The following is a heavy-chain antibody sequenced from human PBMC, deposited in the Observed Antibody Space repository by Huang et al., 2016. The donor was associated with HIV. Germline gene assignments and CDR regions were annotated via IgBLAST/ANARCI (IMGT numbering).Heavy chain of an antibody. V-gene: IGHV1-8*03. D-gene: IGHD4-17*01. J-gene: IGHJ3*01. CDR1: GYDLIKYD. CDR3: AMGYGLTYWHKITYRYAFDV. Sequence: QVQLVQSGPEVRKPGASVKVSCKASGYDLIKYDIHWVRQAVGQGLDGWGGLTPQSVKSVVALKCQGRETTTRDMSSTTGFMELMNLTSHDTAVYFCAMGYGLTYWHKITYRYAFDVWGQGTEVSVTS. CDR2: LTPQSVKS.